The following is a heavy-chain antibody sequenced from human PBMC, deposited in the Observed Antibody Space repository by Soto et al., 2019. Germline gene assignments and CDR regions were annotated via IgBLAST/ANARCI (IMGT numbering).Heavy chain of an antibody. V-gene: IGHV4-59*01. CDR2: MYYSGST. J-gene: IGHJ5*02. Sequence: SETLSLTCTVSGGSISSYYWSWIRQPPGKGLEWIGYMYYSGSTNYNPSLKSRVTISVDTSKNQFSLKLSSVTAADTAVYYCARGLRNYDILTGYYTNWFDPWGQGTLVTVSS. CDR3: ARGLRNYDILTGYYTNWFDP. CDR1: GGSISSYY. D-gene: IGHD3-9*01.